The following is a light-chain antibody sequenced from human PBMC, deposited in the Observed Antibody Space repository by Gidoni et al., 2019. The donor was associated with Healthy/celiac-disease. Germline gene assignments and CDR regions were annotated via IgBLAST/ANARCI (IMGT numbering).Light chain of an antibody. V-gene: IGLV3-21*04. Sequence: SYVLTPPPSVSVAPGKTARITCGGNNIGSKSVHWYQQKPGQAPVLVIYYDSDRPSGIPERFSGSNSGNTDTLTISRVEAGDEADYYCQVWDSSSDHVVFGGGTKLTVL. CDR1: NIGSKS. CDR2: YDS. CDR3: QVWDSSSDHVV. J-gene: IGLJ2*01.